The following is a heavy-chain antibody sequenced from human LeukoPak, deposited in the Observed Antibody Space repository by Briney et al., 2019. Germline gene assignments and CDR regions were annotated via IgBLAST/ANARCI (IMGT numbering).Heavy chain of an antibody. J-gene: IGHJ4*02. CDR1: GGSISSTSYY. D-gene: IGHD6-19*01. CDR2: IYHSGST. CDR3: AKSPGRGSSGWYGY. V-gene: IGHV4-39*07. Sequence: PSETLSLTCTVSGGSISSTSYYWSWIRQPPGKGLEWIGYIYHSGSTYYNPSLKSRVTISVGRSKNQFSLKLSSVTAADTAVYYCAKSPGRGSSGWYGYWGQGTLVTVSS.